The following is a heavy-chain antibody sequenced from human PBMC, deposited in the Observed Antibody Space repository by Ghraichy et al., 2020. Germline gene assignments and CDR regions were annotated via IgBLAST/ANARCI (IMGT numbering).Heavy chain of an antibody. Sequence: QTLSLTCTFSGFSLSTRGVGVGWIRQPPGKALEWLALIYWDDDKRYSPSLESRLTITKDTSKSQVVLTMTNVDPVDTATYYCARGLRYCSGPSCPNCFDPWGQGTLVTVSS. D-gene: IGHD2-2*01. V-gene: IGHV2-5*02. J-gene: IGHJ5*02. CDR3: ARGLRYCSGPSCPNCFDP. CDR2: IYWDDDK. CDR1: GFSLSTRGVG.